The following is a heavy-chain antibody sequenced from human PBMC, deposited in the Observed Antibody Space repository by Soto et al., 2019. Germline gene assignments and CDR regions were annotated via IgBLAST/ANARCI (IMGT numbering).Heavy chain of an antibody. CDR2: IYYSGST. CDR3: ARSVFP. D-gene: IGHD2-21*02. Sequence: QVQLQESGPGLVKPSQTLSLTCTVSGGSISSGGYYWTWIRQHPGKGLEWIGYIYYSGSTYYNPXXXXXXXXXXXPXXXXXXXXXXSVTAAXXAVYYCARSVFPWGQGTLVTVSS. CDR1: GGSISSGGYY. V-gene: IGHV4-31*01. J-gene: IGHJ5*02.